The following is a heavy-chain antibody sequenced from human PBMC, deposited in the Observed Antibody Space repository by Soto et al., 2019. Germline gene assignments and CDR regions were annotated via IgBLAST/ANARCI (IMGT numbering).Heavy chain of an antibody. CDR3: ARPTAMGTPYYFDY. Sequence: PGGSLRLSCAASGFTFSSYAMHWVRQAPGKGQEYVSAISSNGGSTYYANSVKGRFTISRDNSKNTLYLQMGSLRAEDMAVYYCARPTAMGTPYYFDYWGQGTLVTVSS. CDR2: ISSNGGST. CDR1: GFTFSSYA. J-gene: IGHJ4*02. D-gene: IGHD5-18*01. V-gene: IGHV3-64*01.